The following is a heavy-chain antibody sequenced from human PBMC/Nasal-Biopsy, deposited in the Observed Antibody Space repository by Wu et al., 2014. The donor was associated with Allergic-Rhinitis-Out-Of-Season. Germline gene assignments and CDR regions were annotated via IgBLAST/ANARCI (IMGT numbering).Heavy chain of an antibody. D-gene: IGHD1-1*01. CDR1: GFTFSSYA. V-gene: IGHV3-23*01. CDR3: ATPRYNWNLAPFDI. J-gene: IGHJ3*02. Sequence: LRLSCAASGFTFSSYAMSWVRQSPRRDVNGSSAISGSGDEYRLRRLREGPLSISRDNSQNTLYLQMNSLRADDTALYYCATPRYNWNLAPFDIWAKGLWSPSLQ. CDR2: ISGSGDEY.